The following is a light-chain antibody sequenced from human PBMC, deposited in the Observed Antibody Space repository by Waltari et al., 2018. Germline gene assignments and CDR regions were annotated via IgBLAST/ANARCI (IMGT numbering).Light chain of an antibody. V-gene: IGKV3-20*01. Sequence: EIVLTQSPGTLSLSPGERATLSCRASQSVGKYLAWYQQKPGQAPRLLLYHTSTRATGIPDRFAGSGSGTDFSLTIRRLEAEDFAVYYCQKYDRLPATFGQGTKVEIK. J-gene: IGKJ1*01. CDR1: QSVGKY. CDR3: QKYDRLPAT. CDR2: HTS.